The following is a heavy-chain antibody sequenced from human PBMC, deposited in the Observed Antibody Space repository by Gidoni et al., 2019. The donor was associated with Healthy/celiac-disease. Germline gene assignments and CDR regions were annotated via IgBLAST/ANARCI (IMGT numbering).Heavy chain of an antibody. Sequence: QVQLQQWRAGMLKPAKTLSLTCAASGGSFSGHYWSWIRPPPGKGLEWIGEINHSGSTNYNPSLKSRVTISVDTSKNKFSLKLSSVTAADTAVYYCARVLGVSSGWYVDAFDIWGQGTMVTVSS. CDR3: ARVLGVSSGWYVDAFDI. CDR2: INHSGST. J-gene: IGHJ3*02. D-gene: IGHD6-19*01. V-gene: IGHV4-34*01. CDR1: GGSFSGHY.